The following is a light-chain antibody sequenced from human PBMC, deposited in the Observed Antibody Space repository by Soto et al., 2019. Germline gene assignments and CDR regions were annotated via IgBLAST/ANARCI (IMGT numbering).Light chain of an antibody. Sequence: EIVLTQSPGTLSLSPGERATLSCRASQSFSSSYFAWYQQKPGQAPRLLIYGAASSSTGIPDRFSGSASGTDFTLTSSRLEPEAFAVYFCHQFASSLTFGQGTKVEIK. J-gene: IGKJ1*01. CDR1: QSFSSSY. CDR2: GAA. V-gene: IGKV3-20*01. CDR3: HQFASSLT.